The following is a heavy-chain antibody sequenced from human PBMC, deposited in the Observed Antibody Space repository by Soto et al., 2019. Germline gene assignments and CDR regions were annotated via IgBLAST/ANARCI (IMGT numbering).Heavy chain of an antibody. J-gene: IGHJ4*02. V-gene: IGHV4-30-2*01. CDR3: ARVPGY. CDR2: IYHSVST. Sequence: QLQLLESGSGLVKPSQTLSLTCAVSGGSISSGGYSWGWIRQPPGKGLEWIGYIYHSVSTYYNPSLKSRGTISVDRSKNPFSLRLSSVTAADTAVYYCARVPGYWGQGTLVTVSS. CDR1: GGSISSGGYS.